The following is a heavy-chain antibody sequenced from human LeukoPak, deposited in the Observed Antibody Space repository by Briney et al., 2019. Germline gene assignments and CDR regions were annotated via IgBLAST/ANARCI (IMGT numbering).Heavy chain of an antibody. CDR3: AREVARRYYYYYMDV. CDR2: IYTSGST. D-gene: IGHD2-15*01. Sequence: SETLSLTCTVSGGSISSYYWSWIRQPAGKGLEWIGRIYTSGSTNYNPSLKSRATMSVDTSKNQFSLKLSSVTAADTAVYYCAREVARRYYYYYMDVWGKGTTVTVSS. V-gene: IGHV4-4*07. J-gene: IGHJ6*03. CDR1: GGSISSYY.